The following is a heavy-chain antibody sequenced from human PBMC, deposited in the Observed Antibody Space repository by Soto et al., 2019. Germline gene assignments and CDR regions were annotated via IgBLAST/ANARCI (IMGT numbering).Heavy chain of an antibody. J-gene: IGHJ4*02. D-gene: IGHD6-19*01. V-gene: IGHV3-30*03. CDR2: ISYGGSET. CDR3: AGGWYFFDY. Sequence: QVQLVESGGGVVQPGRSLRLSCAASGFNFNNYGMHWARQAPGKGLEWVAGISYGGSETYYADSVKGRFTISRDNSKNTLYLQMNSLRVEDTAVYYCAGGWYFFDYCGQGTLVIVSS. CDR1: GFNFNNYG.